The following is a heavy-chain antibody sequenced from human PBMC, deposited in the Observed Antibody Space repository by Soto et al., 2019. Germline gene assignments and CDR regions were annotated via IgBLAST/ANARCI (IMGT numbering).Heavy chain of an antibody. J-gene: IGHJ4*02. CDR1: GFTFSSYA. V-gene: IGHV3-23*01. D-gene: IGHD6-19*01. CDR3: RVRSSSGWYDPIDY. Sequence: GGSLRLSCAASGFTFSSYAMSWVRQAPGKGLEWVSAISGSGGSTYYADSVKGRFTISRDNSKNTLYLQMNSLRAEDTAVYYCRVRSSSGWYDPIDYWGQGTLVTVSS. CDR2: ISGSGGST.